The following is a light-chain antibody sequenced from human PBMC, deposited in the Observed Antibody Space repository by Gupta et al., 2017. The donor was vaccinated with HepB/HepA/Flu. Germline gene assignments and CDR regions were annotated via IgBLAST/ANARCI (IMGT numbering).Light chain of an antibody. CDR1: QSVLYSSNNKNY. CDR3: QQYESDRYS. CDR2: WAC. J-gene: IGKJ2*03. V-gene: IGKV4-1*01. Sequence: DILMTQSPDSLAVSLGERATVNCKSSQSVLYSSNNKNYLAWYQQKPGQRAKVLMYWACARESGVPDRFSGRGSGADMTGIIRSMTARDVAVYYSQQYESDRYSFGQGTKLEIK.